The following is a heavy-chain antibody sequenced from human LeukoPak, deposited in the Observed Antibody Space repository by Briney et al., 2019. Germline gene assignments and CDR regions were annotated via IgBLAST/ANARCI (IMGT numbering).Heavy chain of an antibody. CDR1: GFSSGDYA. J-gene: IGHJ4*02. D-gene: IGHD3-10*01. CDR2: IRSKGYGGTT. Sequence: GRSLRLSCTGSGFSSGDYAVNWVRQAPGKGLEWVGFIRSKGYGGTTEYAAAVKGRFTISRDNAKNSLYLQMNSLRAEDTAVYYCARDHRGMVRGVIIPRGDYWGQGTLVTVSS. CDR3: ARDHRGMVRGVIIPRGDY. V-gene: IGHV3-49*04.